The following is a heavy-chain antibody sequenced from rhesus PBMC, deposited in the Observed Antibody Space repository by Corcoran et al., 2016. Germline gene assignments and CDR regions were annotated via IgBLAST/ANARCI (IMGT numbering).Heavy chain of an antibody. CDR3: TRRCGDKICSFDY. CDR1: GYTFTRYY. V-gene: IGHV1-1*01. J-gene: IGHJ4*01. Sequence: QVQLVQSGADVKQPGASVKLSCKASGYTFTRYYMHWVRQAPGQGLEWIGLKSPYKGNRAYAQQFKGRVTKTTDRSTSTAYMELSSRRSEDTAVYYCTRRCGDKICSFDYWGQGALVTVSS. CDR2: KSPYKGNR. D-gene: IGHD2-33*01.